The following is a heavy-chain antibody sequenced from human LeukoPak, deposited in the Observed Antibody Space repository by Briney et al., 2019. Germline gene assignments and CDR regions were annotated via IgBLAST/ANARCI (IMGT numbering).Heavy chain of an antibody. CDR3: VRRGDASSGWGDHDY. CDR2: MGGSGDKT. CDR1: GFTFNRKA. Sequence: GGSLRLSCAAWGFTFNRKAISWVRQAGGKGLEWVSRMGGSGDKTFYADSVVGRFTIARDNSKNMLHLPMSSLTGEDTALYYCVRRGDASSGWGDHDYWGQGALVTVSS. J-gene: IGHJ4*02. D-gene: IGHD6-19*01. V-gene: IGHV3-23*01.